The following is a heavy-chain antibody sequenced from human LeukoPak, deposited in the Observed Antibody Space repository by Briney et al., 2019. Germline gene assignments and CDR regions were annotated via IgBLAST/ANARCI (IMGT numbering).Heavy chain of an antibody. V-gene: IGHV1-46*01. CDR2: INPSGGST. Sequence: GASVKVSCKASGYTFTSYYMHWVRQAPGQGLEWMGIINPSGGSTSYAQKFQGRVTMTRGTSTSTVYMELSSLRSEDTAVYYCARVIRAAMVTDWGQGTLVTVSS. J-gene: IGHJ4*02. CDR1: GYTFTSYY. CDR3: ARVIRAAMVTD. D-gene: IGHD5-18*01.